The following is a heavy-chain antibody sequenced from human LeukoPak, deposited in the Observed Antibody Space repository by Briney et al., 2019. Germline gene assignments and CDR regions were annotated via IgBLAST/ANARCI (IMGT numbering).Heavy chain of an antibody. CDR2: VSYDGMDN. D-gene: IGHD5-12*01. CDR1: GFTFSIYA. Sequence: GSSLTLPCAASGFTFSIYAIHWVRQAPGKGLEWVAVVSYDGMDNLYADSVQGRFTISRDNSKNTLYLQMNTLRPEDTPVYYCAREADIGVLDCWGRGALVTVCS. V-gene: IGHV3-30*01. J-gene: IGHJ4*02. CDR3: AREADIGVLDC.